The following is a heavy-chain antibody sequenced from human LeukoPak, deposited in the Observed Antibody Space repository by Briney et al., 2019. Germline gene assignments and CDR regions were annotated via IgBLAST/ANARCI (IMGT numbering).Heavy chain of an antibody. D-gene: IGHD7-27*01. CDR3: ARAPNWGATDWYFDL. Sequence: GASVKVSCKASGYTFTSYGISWVRQALGQGLEWMGWISAYNGNTNYAQKFQGRVTMTRNTSISTAYMELSSLRSEDTAVYYCARAPNWGATDWYFDLWGRGTLVTVSS. V-gene: IGHV1-18*01. CDR2: ISAYNGNT. CDR1: GYTFTSYG. J-gene: IGHJ2*01.